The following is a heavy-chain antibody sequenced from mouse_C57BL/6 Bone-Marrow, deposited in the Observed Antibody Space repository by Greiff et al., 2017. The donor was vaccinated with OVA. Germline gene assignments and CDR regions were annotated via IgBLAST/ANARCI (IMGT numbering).Heavy chain of an antibody. CDR1: GYTFTSYW. CDR2: IDPSDSYT. D-gene: IGHD3-2*02. CDR3: ASETAQAPY. J-gene: IGHJ3*01. V-gene: IGHV1-50*01. Sequence: VQLKQPGAELVKPGASVKLSCKASGYTFTSYWMQWVKQRPGQGLEWIGEIDPSDSYTNYNQKFKGKATLTVDTSSSTAYMQLSSLTSEDSAVYYCASETAQAPYWGQGTLVTVSA.